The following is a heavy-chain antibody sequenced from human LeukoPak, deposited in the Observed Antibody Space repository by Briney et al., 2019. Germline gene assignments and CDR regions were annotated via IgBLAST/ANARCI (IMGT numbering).Heavy chain of an antibody. J-gene: IGHJ4*02. V-gene: IGHV1-46*03. D-gene: IGHD6-13*01. CDR3: SRDRGIGYPSSWRGGLYNFDY. CDR1: GYTFTSYY. Sequence: ASVKVSCKASGYTFTSYYMHWVRQAPGQGLEWMGIINPSGGSTSYAQKFQGRVTMTRDMSTSTVYMELSSLRSEDTAVYYCSRDRGIGYPSSWRGGLYNFDYWGQGTLVTVSS. CDR2: INPSGGST.